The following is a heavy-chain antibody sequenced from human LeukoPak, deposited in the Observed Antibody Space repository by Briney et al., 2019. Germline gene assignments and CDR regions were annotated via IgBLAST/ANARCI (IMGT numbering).Heavy chain of an antibody. D-gene: IGHD3-9*01. CDR2: ISGSGGST. Sequence: PGGSLRLSCAASGFTFSSYAMSWVRQAPGKGLEWVSAISGSGGSTYYADSVKGRFTISRDNSKNTLYLQKNSLRAEHTAVFYCGNIPSYFGWFFQFGYWGQGTLVTVSS. V-gene: IGHV3-23*01. CDR1: GFTFSSYA. J-gene: IGHJ4*02. CDR3: GNIPSYFGWFFQFGY.